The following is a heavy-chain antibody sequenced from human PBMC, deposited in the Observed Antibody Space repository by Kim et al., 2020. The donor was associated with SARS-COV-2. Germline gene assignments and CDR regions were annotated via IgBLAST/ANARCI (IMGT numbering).Heavy chain of an antibody. D-gene: IGHD2-2*01. V-gene: IGHV4-30-4*01. CDR1: GGSISSGDYY. Sequence: SETLSLTCTVSGGSISSGDYYWSWIRQPPGKGLEWIGYIYYSGSTYYNPSLKSRVTISVDTSKNQFSLKLSSVTAADTAVYYCARDLGKIVVPAAYMAPGDAFDIWGQGTMVTVSS. CDR2: IYYSGST. J-gene: IGHJ3*02. CDR3: ARDLGKIVVPAAYMAPGDAFDI.